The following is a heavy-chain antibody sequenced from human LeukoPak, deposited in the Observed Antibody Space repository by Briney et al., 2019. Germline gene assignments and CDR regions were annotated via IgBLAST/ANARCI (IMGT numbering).Heavy chain of an antibody. J-gene: IGHJ4*02. CDR1: GLTFDDYA. V-gene: IGHV3-9*01. D-gene: IGHD2-15*01. CDR2: TSWNSGSI. Sequence: GRSLRFSCAASGLTFDDYAMHWVRQGPGKGLEGVSGTSWNSGSIGYADSVKGRFTVSRDNAKNSLYLQMNSLRAEDTALYYCAKTDCSGGSCYSIDYWGQGTLVTVSS. CDR3: AKTDCSGGSCYSIDY.